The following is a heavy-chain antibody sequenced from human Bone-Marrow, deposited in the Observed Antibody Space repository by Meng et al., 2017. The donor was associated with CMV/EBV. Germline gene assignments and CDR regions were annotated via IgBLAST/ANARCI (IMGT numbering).Heavy chain of an antibody. Sequence: SETLSLTCTVSRSTISSYYWNWIRQPPGKGLQWLGYVSGSGFMKYNPSLESRVTNSRDRSRSQFFLALDSVTAADTAVYFCARGTTTTQHYFDYWGQGMLVTVSS. CDR1: RSTISSYY. CDR3: ARGTTTTQHYFDY. J-gene: IGHJ4*02. D-gene: IGHD1-7*01. V-gene: IGHV4-59*01. CDR2: VSGSGFM.